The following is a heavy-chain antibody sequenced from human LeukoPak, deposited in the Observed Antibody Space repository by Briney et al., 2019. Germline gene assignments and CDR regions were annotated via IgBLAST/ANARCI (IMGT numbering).Heavy chain of an antibody. J-gene: IGHJ3*02. CDR3: AALYYHILTGYHEDAFDI. CDR1: GFTFSSHG. D-gene: IGHD3-9*01. CDR2: ISPNGVIT. Sequence: GGTLRLSCVASGFTFSSHGMNWVRQAPGKGLEWVSGISPNGVITYYADSVKGRFSISRDNYKGTVYLQMNSLRPEDTAVYYCAALYYHILTGYHEDAFDIWGQGTMVTVSS. V-gene: IGHV3-23*01.